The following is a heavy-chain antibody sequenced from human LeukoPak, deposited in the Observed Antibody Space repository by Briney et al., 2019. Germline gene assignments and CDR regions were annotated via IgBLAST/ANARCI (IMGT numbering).Heavy chain of an antibody. Sequence: PSETLSLTCTVSGGSISSYYWTWIRQPPGKGLEWIGYIYYSGSTNYNPSLKSRVTISVDTSKNQFSLQLNSVTPEDTAVYYCARGPGSSWYTPEDYYYYGMDVWGQGTTVTVSS. CDR2: IYYSGST. V-gene: IGHV4-59*12. D-gene: IGHD6-13*01. CDR1: GGSISSYY. CDR3: ARGPGSSWYTPEDYYYYGMDV. J-gene: IGHJ6*02.